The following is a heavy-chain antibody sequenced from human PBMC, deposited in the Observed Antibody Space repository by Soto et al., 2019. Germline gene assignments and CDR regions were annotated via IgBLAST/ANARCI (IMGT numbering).Heavy chain of an antibody. J-gene: IGHJ4*02. D-gene: IGHD3-9*01. CDR3: ARPVLRYFDWSGY. CDR1: GNTFTCYT. Sequence: APVKVSCMASGNTFTCYTMKCVRQAPGQRLEWMGWINAGNGNTKYSQKFQGRVTITRDTSASTAYMELSSLRSEDTAVYYCARPVLRYFDWSGYWGQGTLVTVSS. V-gene: IGHV1-3*01. CDR2: INAGNGNT.